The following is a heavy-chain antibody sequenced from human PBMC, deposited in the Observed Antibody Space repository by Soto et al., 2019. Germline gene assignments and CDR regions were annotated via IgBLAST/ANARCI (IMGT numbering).Heavy chain of an antibody. J-gene: IGHJ4*02. D-gene: IGHD3-10*01. Sequence: GASVKVSCKASGYTFTSYYMHWVRQAPGQGLEWMGIINPSGGSTSYAQKFQGRVTMTRDTSTSTVYMELSSLRSEDTAVYYCARRNYYGSGSDYRKPRYYFDCWGKGTLVTV. V-gene: IGHV1-46*03. CDR3: ARRNYYGSGSDYRKPRYYFDC. CDR2: INPSGGST. CDR1: GYTFTSYY.